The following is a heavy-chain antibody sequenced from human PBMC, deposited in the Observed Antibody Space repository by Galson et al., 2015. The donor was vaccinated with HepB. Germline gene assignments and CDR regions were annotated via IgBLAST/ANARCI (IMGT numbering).Heavy chain of an antibody. V-gene: IGHV3-21*01. CDR1: GFTFSSYS. J-gene: IGHJ6*02. CDR2: VSSSSSYI. CDR3: ARDAKYYDFWSGYYPPYYYYGMDV. D-gene: IGHD3-3*01. Sequence: SLRLSCAASGFTFSSYSMNWVRQAPGKGLEWVSSVSSSSSYIYYADSVKGRFTISRDNAKNSLYLQMNSLRAEDTAVYYCARDAKYYDFWSGYYPPYYYYGMDVWGQGTTVTVSS.